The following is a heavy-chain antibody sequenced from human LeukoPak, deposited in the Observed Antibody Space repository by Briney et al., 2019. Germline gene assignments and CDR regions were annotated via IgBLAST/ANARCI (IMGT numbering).Heavy chain of an antibody. CDR2: ISSSSSTI. V-gene: IGHV3-48*02. Sequence: PGGSLRLSCAASGFTFSSYSMNWGRQAPGKGLEWVSYISSSSSTIYYADSVKGRFTISRDNAKNSLYLQMNSLRDEDTAVYYCARDSTHYDILTGWDYYGMDVWGQGTTVTVSS. J-gene: IGHJ6*02. CDR3: ARDSTHYDILTGWDYYGMDV. CDR1: GFTFSSYS. D-gene: IGHD3-9*01.